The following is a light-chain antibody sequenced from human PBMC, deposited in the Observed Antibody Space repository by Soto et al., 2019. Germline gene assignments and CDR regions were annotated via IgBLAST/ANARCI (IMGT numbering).Light chain of an antibody. CDR1: QSVSSN. J-gene: IGKJ1*01. CDR2: GAY. Sequence: EIVMTQSPATLSASPGERATLSCRASQSVSSNLAWYQQKPGQAPRLLIYGAYTRATGIPVRFSGSGSGTEFTLTINSLQSEDFAIYYCQQYTDWPPWTFGQGTKVKIK. V-gene: IGKV3-15*01. CDR3: QQYTDWPPWT.